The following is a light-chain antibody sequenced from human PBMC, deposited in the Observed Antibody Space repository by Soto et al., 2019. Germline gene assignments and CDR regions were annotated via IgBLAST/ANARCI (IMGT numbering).Light chain of an antibody. CDR2: GAS. Sequence: EIVLTQSPGTLSLSPGERATLSCRASQSVSSSYLAWYQQKPGQAPRLLIYGASSRATGIPDRFSGSGSGTDFTLTIRRLEPEDFAVYYCQQYGSPLTFGQGTRLEIK. V-gene: IGKV3-20*01. CDR3: QQYGSPLT. CDR1: QSVSSSY. J-gene: IGKJ5*01.